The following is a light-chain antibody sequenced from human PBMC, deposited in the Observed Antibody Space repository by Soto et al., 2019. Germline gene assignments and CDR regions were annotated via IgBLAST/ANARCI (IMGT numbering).Light chain of an antibody. Sequence: HSVLPQPASLSGSPGQSITISCTGTSSDVGGYNYVSWYQQHPGKAPKLMIYDVSNRPSGVSNRFSGSKSGNTASLTISGLQAEDEADYYCSSYTSSSTYVFGTGTKVTVL. J-gene: IGLJ1*01. CDR1: SSDVGGYNY. CDR3: SSYTSSSTYV. CDR2: DVS. V-gene: IGLV2-14*01.